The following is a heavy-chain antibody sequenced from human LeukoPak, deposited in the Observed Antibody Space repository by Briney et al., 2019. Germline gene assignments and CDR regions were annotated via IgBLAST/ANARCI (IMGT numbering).Heavy chain of an antibody. CDR2: ISGSGGST. D-gene: IGHD5-12*01. CDR1: GFTFSSYA. CDR3: AIYGGYDFLYFQH. J-gene: IGHJ1*01. V-gene: IGHV3-23*01. Sequence: LGGSLRLSCAASGFTFSSYAMSCVRQAPGKGLEWVSAISGSGGSTYYADSVKGRFTISRDNSKNTLYLQMNSLRAEDTAVYYCAIYGGYDFLYFQHWGQGTLVTVSS.